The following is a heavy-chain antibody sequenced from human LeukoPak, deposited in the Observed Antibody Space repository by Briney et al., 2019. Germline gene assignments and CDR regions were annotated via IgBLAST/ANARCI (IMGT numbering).Heavy chain of an antibody. Sequence: SETLSLTCTVSGYSISSGYYWGWIRQPPGKGLEWIGSIYHSGSTYYNPSLKSRVTISVGTSKNQFSLKLSSVTAADTAVYYCARAPAYDAFDIWGQGTMVTVSS. CDR2: IYHSGST. V-gene: IGHV4-38-2*02. CDR3: ARAPAYDAFDI. CDR1: GYSISSGYY. D-gene: IGHD1-14*01. J-gene: IGHJ3*02.